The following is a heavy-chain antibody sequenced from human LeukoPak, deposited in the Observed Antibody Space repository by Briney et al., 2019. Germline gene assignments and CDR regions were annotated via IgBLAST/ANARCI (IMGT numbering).Heavy chain of an antibody. V-gene: IGHV3-11*05. CDR3: ARDLTGIVFDY. Sequence: GGSLRLSCAASGFMFSDYYMNWIRQAPGKGLEWVSYISGSSSYTNYADSVKGRFTISRDNAKNSLYLQMNSLRAEDTAVYFCARDLTGIVFDYWGQGTLVTVSS. J-gene: IGHJ4*02. CDR1: GFMFSDYY. CDR2: ISGSSSYT. D-gene: IGHD2-8*02.